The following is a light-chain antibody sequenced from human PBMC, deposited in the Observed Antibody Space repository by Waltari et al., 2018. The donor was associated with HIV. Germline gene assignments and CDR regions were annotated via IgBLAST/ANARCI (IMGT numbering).Light chain of an antibody. CDR2: KDT. CDR1: QLARQF. V-gene: IGLV3-25*03. CDR3: QSADTNGTVV. Sequence: SYELTQPPSVSVSPGQTARITCSGDQLARQFVHWYRQEPGQAPVSIIFKDTERALGVPARLSGNTSGTTVTLIINPAQAEDEGDFYCQSADTNGTVVFGVGTRLTVL. J-gene: IGLJ3*02.